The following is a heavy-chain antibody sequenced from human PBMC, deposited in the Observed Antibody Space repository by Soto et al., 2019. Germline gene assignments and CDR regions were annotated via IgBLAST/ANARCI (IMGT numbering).Heavy chain of an antibody. CDR3: ARGDGPRYGYSNGWFAVLRRAVDNSFDP. V-gene: IGHV4-34*01. CDR2: INNSGST. Sequence: SETLSLTCAVYGGSFSGYYWSWIRQPPGKGLEWIGEINNSGSTNNNPSLKRRVTISVDTSKNQFSLKLSSVTAADTAVYYCARGDGPRYGYSNGWFAVLRRAVDNSFDPWGQGTLVTVSS. J-gene: IGHJ5*02. D-gene: IGHD6-19*01. CDR1: GGSFSGYY.